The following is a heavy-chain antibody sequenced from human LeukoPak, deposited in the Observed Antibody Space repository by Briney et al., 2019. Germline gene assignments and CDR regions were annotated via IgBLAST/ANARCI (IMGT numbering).Heavy chain of an antibody. CDR1: GYTFTGYY. CDR3: AREEQQLVRGGWFDP. Sequence: ASVKVSCKASGYTFTGYYMHWVRQAPGQGLEWMGWINPNSGGTNYAQKFQGRVTMTRDTSISTAYMELSRLRSDDTAVYYCAREEQQLVRGGWFDPWGQGTLVTVSS. J-gene: IGHJ5*02. D-gene: IGHD6-13*01. CDR2: INPNSGGT. V-gene: IGHV1-2*02.